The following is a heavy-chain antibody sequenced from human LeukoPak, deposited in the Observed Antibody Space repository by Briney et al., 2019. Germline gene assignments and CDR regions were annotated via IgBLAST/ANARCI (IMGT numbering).Heavy chain of an antibody. CDR1: GGSISSYY. CDR3: ASLSLDVVGAKFDY. V-gene: IGHV4-59*08. CDR2: IYYSGST. D-gene: IGHD1-26*01. J-gene: IGHJ4*02. Sequence: SETLSLTCTVSGGSISSYYWSWIRQPPGKGLEWIGYIYYSGSTNYNPSLKSRVTISVDTSKNQFSLKLSSVTAADTAVYYCASLSLDVVGAKFDYWGQGTLVTVSS.